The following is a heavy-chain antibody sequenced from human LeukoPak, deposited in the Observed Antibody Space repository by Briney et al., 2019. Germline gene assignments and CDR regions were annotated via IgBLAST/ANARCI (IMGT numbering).Heavy chain of an antibody. CDR2: INSDGSST. J-gene: IGHJ6*02. Sequence: GGSLRLSCAASGSTFSSYWMHWVRQAPGKGLVWVSRINSDGSSTSYADSVKGRFTISRDNAKNTLYPQMNSLRAEDTAVYYCARVRSGSSAGNYGMDVWGQGTTVTVSS. CDR1: GSTFSSYW. V-gene: IGHV3-74*01. D-gene: IGHD1-26*01. CDR3: ARVRSGSSAGNYGMDV.